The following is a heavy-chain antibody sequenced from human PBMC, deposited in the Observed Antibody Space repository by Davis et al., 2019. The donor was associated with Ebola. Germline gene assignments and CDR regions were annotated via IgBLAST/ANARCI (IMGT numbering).Heavy chain of an antibody. CDR2: IDTSGGTT. CDR1: GFIFSSSE. V-gene: IGHV3-48*03. CDR3: ARDGENYSDLDY. J-gene: IGHJ4*02. D-gene: IGHD3-10*01. Sequence: PGGSLRLSCAASGFIFSSSEMSWVRQAPGKGLEWVSFIDTSGGTTNYADSVKGRFTISRDNANNLLYLQMNSLRADDTAVYYCARDGENYSDLDYWGQGTLVTVSS.